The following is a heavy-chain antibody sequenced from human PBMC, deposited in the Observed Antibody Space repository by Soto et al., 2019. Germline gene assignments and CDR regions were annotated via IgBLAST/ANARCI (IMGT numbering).Heavy chain of an antibody. CDR1: GGSISSGGYS. Sequence: SETLSLTCAVSGGSISSGGYSWSWIWQPPGKGLEWIGYIYHSGSTYYNPSLKSRVTISVDRSKNQFSLKLSSVAAADTAVYYCARVSMVRGVTGWFDPWGQGTLVTVSS. CDR2: IYHSGST. CDR3: ARVSMVRGVTGWFDP. D-gene: IGHD3-10*01. J-gene: IGHJ5*02. V-gene: IGHV4-30-2*01.